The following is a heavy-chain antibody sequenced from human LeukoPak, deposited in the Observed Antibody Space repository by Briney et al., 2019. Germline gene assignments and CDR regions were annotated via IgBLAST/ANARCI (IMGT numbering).Heavy chain of an antibody. Sequence: GGSLRLSCAASGFTFSSYWMHWVRQAPGKGLVWVSRINSDGSSTSYADSVKGRFTISRDNAKNTLYLQMNSLRAEDTAVYYCARMPLNSHCSGCSCYQYYYGMDVWGQGTTVTVSS. J-gene: IGHJ6*02. CDR3: ARMPLNSHCSGCSCYQYYYGMDV. CDR1: GFTFSSYW. CDR2: INSDGSST. V-gene: IGHV3-74*01. D-gene: IGHD2-15*01.